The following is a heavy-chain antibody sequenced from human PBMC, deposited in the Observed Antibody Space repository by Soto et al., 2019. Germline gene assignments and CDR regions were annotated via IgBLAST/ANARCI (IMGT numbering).Heavy chain of an antibody. CDR1: GFTFSSYW. CDR3: AREGVYCSSTSCYTKFFDY. V-gene: IGHV3-7*03. Sequence: PGGSLRLSCAASGFTFSSYWMSWVRQAPEKGLEWVANIKQDGSEKYYVDSVKGRFTISRDNAKNSLYLQMNSLRAEDTDVYYCAREGVYCSSTSCYTKFFDYWGQGTLVTVSS. D-gene: IGHD2-2*02. J-gene: IGHJ4*02. CDR2: IKQDGSEK.